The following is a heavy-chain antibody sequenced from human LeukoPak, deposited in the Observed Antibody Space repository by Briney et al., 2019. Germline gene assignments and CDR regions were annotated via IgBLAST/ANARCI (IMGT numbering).Heavy chain of an antibody. CDR2: INPNSGGT. V-gene: IGHV1-2*06. CDR3: ARVGSGWYGVPFDY. Sequence: ASVKVSCKASGYTFTGYYMHWVRQAPGQGLEWMGRINPNSGGTNYAQKFQGRVTMTRDTSTSTAYMELSRLRSDDTAVYYCARVGSGWYGVPFDYWGQGTLVTVSS. J-gene: IGHJ4*02. CDR1: GYTFTGYY. D-gene: IGHD6-19*01.